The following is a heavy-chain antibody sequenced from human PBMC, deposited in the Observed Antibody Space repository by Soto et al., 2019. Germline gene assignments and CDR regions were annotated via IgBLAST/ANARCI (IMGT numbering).Heavy chain of an antibody. CDR3: ARLGIGYDFWSGYPHFDY. V-gene: IGHV4-39*01. CDR2: IYYSGST. D-gene: IGHD3-3*01. Sequence: SETLSVTCTVSGGSISSSSYYWGWIRQPPGKGLEWIGSIYYSGSTYYNPSLKSRVTISVDTSKNQFSLKLSSVTAADTAVYYCARLGIGYDFWSGYPHFDYWGQGTLVTVSS. CDR1: GGSISSSSYY. J-gene: IGHJ4*02.